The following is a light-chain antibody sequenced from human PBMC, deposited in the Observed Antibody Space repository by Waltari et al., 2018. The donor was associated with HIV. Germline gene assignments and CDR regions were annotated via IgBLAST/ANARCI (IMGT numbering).Light chain of an antibody. Sequence: QSVLTQPPSASGTPGQRVTISCSGRSSSIGTNTVSWYQQLPGTAPKLLIYSSLPRPSGVPDRVSGSKSGTSASLAISRLQSEDEADYYCAAWDDSLNDVVFGGGTKLTVL. V-gene: IGLV1-44*01. CDR2: SSL. CDR1: SSSIGTNT. CDR3: AAWDDSLNDVV. J-gene: IGLJ2*01.